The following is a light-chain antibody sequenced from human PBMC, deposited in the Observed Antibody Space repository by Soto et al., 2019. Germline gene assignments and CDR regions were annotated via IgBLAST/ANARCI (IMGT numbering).Light chain of an antibody. CDR2: EGI. CDR3: CSYVGATTYV. Sequence: QSALTQPASVSGSPGQSITISCTGTSSTVGGFNVVSWYQQHPGKAPKVIIYEGIKRPSGVSNRFSSSNSGSTASLTISGLQAEDEADYYCCSYVGATTYVFGTGTKVTVL. CDR1: SSTVGGFNV. V-gene: IGLV2-23*01. J-gene: IGLJ1*01.